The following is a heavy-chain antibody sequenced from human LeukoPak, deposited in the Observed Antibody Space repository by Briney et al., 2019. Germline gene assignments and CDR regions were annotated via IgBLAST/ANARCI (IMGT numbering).Heavy chain of an antibody. CDR2: IRDSGANT. CDR1: AFTVSIHA. Sequence: PGWSLSLSCAASAFTVSIHAMSWVRQSPVKGLEWVSSIRDSGANTYYADSVKGRFTISRDNSKNTLYLQMNSLRAEDTALYYCVRIMGTGDFDIWGEGPLVTVSS. V-gene: IGHV3-23*01. J-gene: IGHJ3*02. CDR3: VRIMGTGDFDI. D-gene: IGHD3-16*01.